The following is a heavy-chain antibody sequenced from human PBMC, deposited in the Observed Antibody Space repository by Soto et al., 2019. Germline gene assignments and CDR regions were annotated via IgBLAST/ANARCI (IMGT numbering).Heavy chain of an antibody. CDR1: GFTFSSYS. Sequence: EVQLVESGGGLVQPGGSLRLSCAASGFTFSSYSMNWVRQAPGKGLEWVSYISSSSSTIYYADSVKGRFTISRDNAKNSLYLQMNSLRAEDTAVYYCARDHQGYCSGGSCYSGFDYWGQGTLVTVSS. J-gene: IGHJ4*02. CDR2: ISSSSSTI. D-gene: IGHD2-15*01. CDR3: ARDHQGYCSGGSCYSGFDY. V-gene: IGHV3-48*01.